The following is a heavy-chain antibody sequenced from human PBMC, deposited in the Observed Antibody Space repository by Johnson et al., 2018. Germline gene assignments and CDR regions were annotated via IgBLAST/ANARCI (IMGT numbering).Heavy chain of an antibody. J-gene: IGHJ6*02. CDR3: AKNRNYGPLSNSPVMDV. CDR1: EFTFSRFG. V-gene: IGHV3-30*18. CDR2: ISNDGSNK. D-gene: IGHD3-10*01. Sequence: QVQLVQSGGGVVQPGRSLRLSCAASEFTFSRFGMYWVRQAPGKGLEWVAFISNDGSNKYYGDSVKGRFTISRDNSKNTLYLQMNSLRAEDTAVYYCAKNRNYGPLSNSPVMDVWGQGTTVTVSS.